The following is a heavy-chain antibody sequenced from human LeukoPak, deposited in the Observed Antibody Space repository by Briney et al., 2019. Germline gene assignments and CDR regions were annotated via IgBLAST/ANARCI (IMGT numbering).Heavy chain of an antibody. CDR1: GFTVSSNY. Sequence: PGGSLRLSCAASGFTVSSNYMSWVRRAPGKGLEWVSAISGSGGSTYYADSVKGRFTISRDNSKNTLYLQMNSLRAEDTAVYYCARGLGLPGGYWGQGTLVTVSS. J-gene: IGHJ4*02. CDR2: ISGSGGST. V-gene: IGHV3-53*01. D-gene: IGHD2-2*01. CDR3: ARGLGLPGGY.